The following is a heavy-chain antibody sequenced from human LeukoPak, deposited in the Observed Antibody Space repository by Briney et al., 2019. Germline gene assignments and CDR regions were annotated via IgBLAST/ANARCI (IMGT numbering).Heavy chain of an antibody. D-gene: IGHD5-18*01. Sequence: PSETLSLTCTVSGGSISSSSYYWGWIRQPPGKGLEWIGEINHSGSTNYNPSLKSRVTISVDTSKNQFSLKLSSVTAADTAVYYCARHKARGYSYGGRFWFDPWGQGTLVTVSS. V-gene: IGHV4-39*01. CDR3: ARHKARGYSYGGRFWFDP. CDR2: INHSGST. J-gene: IGHJ5*02. CDR1: GGSISSSSYY.